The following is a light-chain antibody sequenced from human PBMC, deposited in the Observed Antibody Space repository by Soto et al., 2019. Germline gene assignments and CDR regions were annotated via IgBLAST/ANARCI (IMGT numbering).Light chain of an antibody. CDR1: QSLSNNIY. V-gene: IGKV3D-20*02. CDR3: QQRSDWLPIT. Sequence: EIVLTQSPGTLSLSPGERATLSCRASQSLSNNIYLAWYQQKPGQAPRLLIYGASSRATGIPNRFSGSGSGTDFTLTISSLEPEDFAVYYCQQRSDWLPITFGQGTRLENK. J-gene: IGKJ5*01. CDR2: GAS.